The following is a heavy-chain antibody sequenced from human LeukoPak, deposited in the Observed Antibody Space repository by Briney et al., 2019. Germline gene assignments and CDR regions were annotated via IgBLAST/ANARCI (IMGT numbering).Heavy chain of an antibody. CDR3: AKCGNSGCHLIDY. V-gene: IGHV3-23*01. CDR2: ISGRTGGT. CDR1: GFTFSSHS. Sequence: TGGSLRLSCAASGFTFSSHSMSWVRQAPGKGLEWVSAISGRTGGTYYADSVKGRFTISRDNSKSTLYLQMDSLRAEDTAVYYCAKCGNSGCHLIDYWGQGTLVTVSS. J-gene: IGHJ4*02. D-gene: IGHD5-12*01.